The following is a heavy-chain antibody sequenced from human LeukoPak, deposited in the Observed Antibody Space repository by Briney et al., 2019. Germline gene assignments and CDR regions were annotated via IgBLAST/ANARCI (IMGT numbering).Heavy chain of an antibody. J-gene: IGHJ6*02. CDR1: VGSISSGNW. Sequence: SETLSLTCGVSVGSISSGNWWSWVRQSPGKGLEWIGEIYHNGTPNYNPSLKSRVTISADTFKNHFSLKLTSVTAADTAVYYCATAPILRGEGGEHYKYGMDVWGQGTTVIVSS. CDR2: IYHNGTP. CDR3: ATAPILRGEGGEHYKYGMDV. V-gene: IGHV4/OR15-8*01. D-gene: IGHD2-2*02.